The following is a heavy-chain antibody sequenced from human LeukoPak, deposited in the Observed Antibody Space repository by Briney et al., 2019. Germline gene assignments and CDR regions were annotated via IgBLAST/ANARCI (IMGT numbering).Heavy chain of an antibody. J-gene: IGHJ6*03. CDR1: GGSISSYY. Sequence: SETLSLTCTVSGGSISSYYWSWIRQPPGKGLEWIGYIYYSGSTNYNPSLKSRVTISVDTSENQFSLKLSSVTAADTAVYYCARGGITMVRGVPYYYYYYMDVWGKGTTVTVSS. D-gene: IGHD3-10*01. CDR3: ARGGITMVRGVPYYYYYYMDV. CDR2: IYYSGST. V-gene: IGHV4-59*01.